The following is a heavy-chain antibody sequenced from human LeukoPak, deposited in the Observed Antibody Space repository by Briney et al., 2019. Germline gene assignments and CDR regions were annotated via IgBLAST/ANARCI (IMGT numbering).Heavy chain of an antibody. V-gene: IGHV4-59*01. D-gene: IGHD1-26*01. J-gene: IGHJ4*02. Sequence: SETLSLTCTVSGVSISTYYWSWIRQPPGKGLEWIGHIYDSGSTSYNPSLKSRVTISVDTSKNPFSLKLRSVTAADTAVYYCARFTRVVGPSYIDYWGQGSLATVSS. CDR3: ARFTRVVGPSYIDY. CDR1: GVSISTYY. CDR2: IYDSGST.